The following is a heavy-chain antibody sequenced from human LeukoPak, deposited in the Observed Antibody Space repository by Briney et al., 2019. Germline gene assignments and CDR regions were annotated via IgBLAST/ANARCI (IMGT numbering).Heavy chain of an antibody. CDR2: IKSDGTYT. J-gene: IGHJ4*02. CDR3: IRDDGNYGIDY. D-gene: IGHD1-7*01. CDR1: GFTFSSYW. V-gene: IGHV3-74*01. Sequence: TGGSLRLSCAASGFTFSSYWMHWVRQAPGKGLVWVSRIKSDGTYTDYMDSVKGRFTISRDNAKNTLFLQMNSLRADDTAVYYCIRDDGNYGIDYWGQGTLVTVSP.